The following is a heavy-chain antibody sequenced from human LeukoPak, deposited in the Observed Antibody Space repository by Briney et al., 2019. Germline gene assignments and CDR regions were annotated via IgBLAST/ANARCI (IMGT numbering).Heavy chain of an antibody. Sequence: GGSLRLSCAASGFSFSNYAMYWVRQAPGKGLEWVSSIDASGGATYYADSVKGRFTISRDNSKNTLYLQMNSLRAEDTAVYYCAKDGPIPFDYWGQGTLVTVSS. V-gene: IGHV3-23*01. CDR1: GFSFSNYA. CDR3: AKDGPIPFDY. J-gene: IGHJ4*02. CDR2: IDASGGAT. D-gene: IGHD2-2*01.